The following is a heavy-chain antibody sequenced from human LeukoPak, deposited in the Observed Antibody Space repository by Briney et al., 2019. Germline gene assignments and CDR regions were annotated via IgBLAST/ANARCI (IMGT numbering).Heavy chain of an antibody. CDR2: ISYDGSNK. J-gene: IGHJ1*01. Sequence: PGRSLRLSCAASGFTFSSYGMHWVRQAPGKGREWVAVISYDGSNKYYADSVKGRFTISRDNSKNTLYLQMNSLRAEDTAVYYCAKATYYYDSSNIQHWGQGTLVTVSS. V-gene: IGHV3-30*18. D-gene: IGHD3-22*01. CDR1: GFTFSSYG. CDR3: AKATYYYDSSNIQH.